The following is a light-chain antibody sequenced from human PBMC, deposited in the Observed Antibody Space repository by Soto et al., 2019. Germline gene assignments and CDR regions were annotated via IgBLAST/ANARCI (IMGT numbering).Light chain of an antibody. CDR3: QAWDSSIFV. CDR1: KLGDKY. V-gene: IGLV3-1*01. Sequence: SSELTQPPSVSVSPGQTASITCSGDKLGDKYACWYQQKPGQSPVLVIYQDSKRPSGIPERFSGSNSGNTATLTISGTQAMDEADYYCQAWDSSIFVFGTGTKVTVL. J-gene: IGLJ1*01. CDR2: QDS.